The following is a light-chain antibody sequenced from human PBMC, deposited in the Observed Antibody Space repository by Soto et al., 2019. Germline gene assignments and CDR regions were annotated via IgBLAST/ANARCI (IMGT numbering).Light chain of an antibody. CDR3: AAWDDSLKGYV. Sequence: QSVLTQPPSAYGTPGQRVTISCSGSSSNIGTDTVNWYQHLPGTAPKLLIYSNNQRPSGVPDRFSGSKSGTSASLAISGLQSEDEADYYCAAWDDSLKGYVFGTGTKLTVL. J-gene: IGLJ1*01. CDR2: SNN. V-gene: IGLV1-44*01. CDR1: SSNIGTDT.